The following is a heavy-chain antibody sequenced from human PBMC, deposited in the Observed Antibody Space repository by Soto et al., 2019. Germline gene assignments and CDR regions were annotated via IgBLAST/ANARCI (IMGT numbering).Heavy chain of an antibody. CDR1: GFRFSSYA. CDR2: ISSHGDTT. D-gene: IGHD6-6*01. V-gene: IGHV3-23*01. J-gene: IGHJ4*02. CDR3: ARDSAGSSLSYFDY. Sequence: LRLSCEASGFRFSSYAMNWVRQAPGKGLEWVASISSHGDTTYCADSVKGRFTISRDNSKNTLFLQMDSLGAADTAVYYCARDSAGSSLSYFDYWGQGTLVTVSS.